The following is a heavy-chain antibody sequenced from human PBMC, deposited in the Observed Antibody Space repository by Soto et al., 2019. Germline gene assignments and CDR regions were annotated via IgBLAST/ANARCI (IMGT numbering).Heavy chain of an antibody. CDR3: AKGWGITMIVVAEIDY. V-gene: IGHV3-23*01. Sequence: GGSLRLSCAASGFTFSSYAMSWVRQAPGKGLEWVSAISSSGGSTYYADSVKGRFTISRDNSKNTLYLQMNSLRAEDTAVYYCAKGWGITMIVVAEIDYWGQGTLVTVSS. J-gene: IGHJ4*02. CDR2: ISSSGGST. D-gene: IGHD3-22*01. CDR1: GFTFSSYA.